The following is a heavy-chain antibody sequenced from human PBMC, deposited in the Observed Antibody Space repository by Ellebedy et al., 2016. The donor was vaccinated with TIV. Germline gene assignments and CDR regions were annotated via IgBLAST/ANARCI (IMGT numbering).Heavy chain of an antibody. Sequence: MPSETLSLTCTVSGGSIRGYYWSWIRQPPGKGLEWIAYFLDSGSTNYNPSLKSRVTVSIDTSKNPISLRLTSLTAAETAVYSCVKHLQYWGPGTLGTVSA. J-gene: IGHJ4*02. V-gene: IGHV4-59*08. CDR2: FLDSGST. CDR1: GGSIRGYY. CDR3: VKHLQY.